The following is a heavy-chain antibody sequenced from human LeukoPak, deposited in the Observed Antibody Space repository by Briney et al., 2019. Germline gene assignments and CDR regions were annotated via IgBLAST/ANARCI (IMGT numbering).Heavy chain of an antibody. CDR1: GDSVSSNSAA. Sequence: SQTLSLTCAISGDSVSSNSAAWNWIRQSPSRGLEWLGRTYYRSKWFNDSAVSVKSRITINPDTSKNQFSLKLSSVTAADTAVYYCARGVGYYDILTGYYMPGPYYYYMDVWGKGTTVTISS. CDR2: TYYRSKWFN. V-gene: IGHV6-1*01. CDR3: ARGVGYYDILTGYYMPGPYYYYMDV. D-gene: IGHD3-9*01. J-gene: IGHJ6*03.